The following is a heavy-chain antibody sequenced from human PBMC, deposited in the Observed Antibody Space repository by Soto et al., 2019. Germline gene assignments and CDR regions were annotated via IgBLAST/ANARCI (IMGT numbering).Heavy chain of an antibody. J-gene: IGHJ4*02. V-gene: IGHV2-5*02. CDR1: GFSLTSTAVG. CDR2: IYWDDDN. Sequence: QITLKESGPTLVKPTQTLTLTCSFSGFSLTSTAVGVNWIRQPPGKALEWLALIYWDDDNHFSPSLKSRLSVTKDTSKTHVVLTMTNMDPVDTATYYCAHGSGWLSDYWGQGILVTVSS. D-gene: IGHD6-19*01. CDR3: AHGSGWLSDY.